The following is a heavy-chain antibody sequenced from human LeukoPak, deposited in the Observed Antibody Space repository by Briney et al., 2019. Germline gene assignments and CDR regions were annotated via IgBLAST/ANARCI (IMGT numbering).Heavy chain of an antibody. CDR1: GGTFTSYG. D-gene: IGHD6-19*01. V-gene: IGHV1-18*01. CDR3: ARGPWTPLSIAVAYYYYGMDV. J-gene: IGHJ6*02. CDR2: ISAYNGNT. Sequence: ASVKVSCKASGGTFTSYGISWVRQAPGQGLEWMGWISAYNGNTNYAQKLQGRVTMTTDTSTSTAYMELRSLRSDDTAVYYCARGPWTPLSIAVAYYYYGMDVWGQGTTVTVSS.